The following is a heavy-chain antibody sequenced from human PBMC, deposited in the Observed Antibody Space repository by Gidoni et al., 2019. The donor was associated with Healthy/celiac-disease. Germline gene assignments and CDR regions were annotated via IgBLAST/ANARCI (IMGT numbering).Heavy chain of an antibody. CDR1: GLNASSYA. V-gene: IGHV3-30*01. Sequence: QVQLVESGGGVVQPGRSMRLACAAAGLNASSYAMHWVRQAPGQGLEWVAVISYDGSNNYYADSVKGRFTISRDNSKNTLYLQMNSLRAEDTAVYYCARKQPVDTATIDYWGQGTLVTVSS. D-gene: IGHD5-18*01. J-gene: IGHJ4*02. CDR3: ARKQPVDTATIDY. CDR2: ISYDGSNN.